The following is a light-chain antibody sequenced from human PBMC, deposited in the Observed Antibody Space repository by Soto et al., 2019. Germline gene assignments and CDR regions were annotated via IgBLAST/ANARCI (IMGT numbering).Light chain of an antibody. V-gene: IGKV1-39*01. CDR1: LNIISY. CDR2: AAS. J-gene: IGKJ5*01. CDR3: QQSYGTPPT. Sequence: DIQMTQSPSSLSASVGDRVTITCRASLNIISYLNWYQQKPGKAPKLLIYAASNLQNGVPSRFSGSGSETDFTLTITSLQPEDFATYYCQQSYGTPPTFGLGTRLETK.